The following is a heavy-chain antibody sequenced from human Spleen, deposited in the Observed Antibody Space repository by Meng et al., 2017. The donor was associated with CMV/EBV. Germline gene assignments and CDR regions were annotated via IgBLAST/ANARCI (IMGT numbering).Heavy chain of an antibody. J-gene: IGHJ4*02. D-gene: IGHD6-6*01. CDR1: GFTFSIYA. V-gene: IGHV3-30*04. CDR3: ARDPQLVLITGASDY. CDR2: ISYAGTNK. Sequence: SGFTFSIYAIHWVRQAPGKGLEWVAVISYAGTNKSYADSVKGRFTISRDNSKNTLYLQMNSLRAEDTAVYYCARDPQLVLITGASDYWGQGTLVTVSS.